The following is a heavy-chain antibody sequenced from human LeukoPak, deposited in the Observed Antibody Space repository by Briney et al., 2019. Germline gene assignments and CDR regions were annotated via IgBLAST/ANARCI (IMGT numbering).Heavy chain of an antibody. V-gene: IGHV1-2*02. CDR3: AGDRLWYGDYGY. CDR1: GYTFTGYS. Sequence: ASVKVSCKASGYTFTGYSMHWVRQAPGQGLEWMGWINPNSGGTNYAQKFQGRVTMTRDTSISTAYMELSRLRSDDTAVYYCAGDRLWYGDYGYWGQGTLVTVSS. D-gene: IGHD4-17*01. CDR2: INPNSGGT. J-gene: IGHJ4*02.